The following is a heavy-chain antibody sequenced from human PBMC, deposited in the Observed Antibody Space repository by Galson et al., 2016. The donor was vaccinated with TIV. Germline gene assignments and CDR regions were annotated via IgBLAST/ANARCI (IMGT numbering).Heavy chain of an antibody. CDR3: ARWADSGSYYEYFHH. Sequence: TLSLTCTVSGGSISNSGYYWTWIRQHPGKGLEWIGNIYHSGSTDYNVSLKSRVSILTDTSRNQLYLILNSVTAADTAVYYCARWADSGSYYEYFHHWGQGTLVTVSS. V-gene: IGHV4-31*03. CDR1: GGSISNSGYY. CDR2: IYHSGST. D-gene: IGHD1-26*01. J-gene: IGHJ1*01.